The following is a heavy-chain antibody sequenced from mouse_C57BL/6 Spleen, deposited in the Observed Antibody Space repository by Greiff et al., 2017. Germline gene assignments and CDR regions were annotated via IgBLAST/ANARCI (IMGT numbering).Heavy chain of an antibody. CDR2: IDPETGGT. D-gene: IGHD3-2*02. CDR1: GYTFTDYE. CDR3: TRSGDHYFDY. V-gene: IGHV1-15*01. Sequence: VQLQQSGAELVRPGASVTLSCKASGYTFTDYEMHWVKQTPVHGLEWIGAIDPETGGTAYNQKFKGKAILTADKSSSTAYMELRSLTSEDSAVYYCTRSGDHYFDYWGQGTTLTVSS. J-gene: IGHJ2*01.